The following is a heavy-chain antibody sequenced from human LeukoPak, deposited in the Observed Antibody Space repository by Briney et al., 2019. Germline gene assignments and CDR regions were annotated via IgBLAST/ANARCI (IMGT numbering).Heavy chain of an antibody. D-gene: IGHD3-22*01. CDR1: GGSISSSSYY. CDR2: IHTSGST. CDR3: AKDRYYYDSSGYYYFDC. J-gene: IGHJ4*02. V-gene: IGHV4-61*02. Sequence: SETLSLTCTVSGGSISSSSYYWGWIRQPAGKGLEWIGRIHTSGSTNYNPSLKSRVTMSVDTSKNQFSLKVSSVTAADTAVYYCAKDRYYYDSSGYYYFDCWGQGTLVTVSS.